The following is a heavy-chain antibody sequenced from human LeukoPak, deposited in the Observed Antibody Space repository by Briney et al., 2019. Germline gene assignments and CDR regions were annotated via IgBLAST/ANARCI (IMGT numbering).Heavy chain of an antibody. CDR3: ARAAIAVAGDYHYHYMDV. D-gene: IGHD6-19*01. Sequence: ASVKVSCKASGYTFTGHYMHWVRQAPGQGLEWMGWISPNSGDTDYTQRFQGRVTMTRDTSISTAYMELSRLRSDDTAVYYCARAAIAVAGDYHYHYMDVWGKGTTVTVSS. CDR2: ISPNSGDT. J-gene: IGHJ6*03. CDR1: GYTFTGHY. V-gene: IGHV1-2*02.